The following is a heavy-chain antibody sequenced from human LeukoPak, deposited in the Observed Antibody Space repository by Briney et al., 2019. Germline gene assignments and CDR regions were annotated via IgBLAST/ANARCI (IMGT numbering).Heavy chain of an antibody. D-gene: IGHD2-8*02. CDR1: GGSIISYY. Sequence: SETLSLTCSVSGGSIISYYWSWIRQPPGKGLEWIGYFHNTGGTNYNPYVKSRVTISVDTSKNQVSLKMTSVTAADTAVYYCATNRPVGGAYWGSFDIWGQGTLVTVSS. V-gene: IGHV4-59*01. CDR3: ATNRPVGGAYWGSFDI. CDR2: FHNTGGT. J-gene: IGHJ3*02.